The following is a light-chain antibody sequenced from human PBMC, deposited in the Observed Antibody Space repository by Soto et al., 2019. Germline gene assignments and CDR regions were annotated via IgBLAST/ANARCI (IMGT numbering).Light chain of an antibody. V-gene: IGLV2-14*01. CDR3: SSYTSSSTPNYA. CDR2: DVS. Sequence: QSVLTQPASVSGSPGQSITISCTGTSSDVGGYNYVSWYQQHPGKAPKLMIYDVSNRPSGVSNRFSGSKSGNTASLTISGLQAEDVADYYCSSYTSSSTPNYAFGTGTKVTVL. CDR1: SSDVGGYNY. J-gene: IGLJ1*01.